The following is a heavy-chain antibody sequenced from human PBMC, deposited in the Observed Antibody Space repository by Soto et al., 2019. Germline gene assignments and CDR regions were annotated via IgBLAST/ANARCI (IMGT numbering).Heavy chain of an antibody. D-gene: IGHD6-19*01. V-gene: IGHV3-30*18. J-gene: IGHJ4*02. CDR1: GFTFSSFG. Sequence: QVQLVEAGGCVVQPGRSLILSCAASGFTFSSFGMHWVRQVPGKGLEWVALISYDGSKKYYADSVKCRFTISRDKSKNTRYLQMNSLRVEDKAVYYCAKDRGWSSADRDYWGPGTLVTASS. CDR2: ISYDGSKK. CDR3: AKDRGWSSADRDY.